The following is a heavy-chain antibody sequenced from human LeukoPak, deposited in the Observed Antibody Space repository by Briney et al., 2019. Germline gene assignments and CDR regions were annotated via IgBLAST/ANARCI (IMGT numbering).Heavy chain of an antibody. Sequence: ASVKVSCKASGYSFTSHYMHWVRQAPGQGLEWMGIINPSGGTTIYAQKFQGRVTMTRDTSTSTVYMELSSLRSEDTAVYYCARQRGGQYEDGFDIWGQATMVTVSS. CDR2: INPSGGTT. CDR3: ARQRGGQYEDGFDI. J-gene: IGHJ3*02. CDR1: GYSFTSHY. V-gene: IGHV1-46*01. D-gene: IGHD2-8*01.